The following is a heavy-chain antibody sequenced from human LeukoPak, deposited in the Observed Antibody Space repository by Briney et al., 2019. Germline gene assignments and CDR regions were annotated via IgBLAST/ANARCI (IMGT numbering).Heavy chain of an antibody. D-gene: IGHD5-18*01. Sequence: SETLSLTCTVSGGSISSYYWSWIRQPPGKGLEWIGYIDCSGSTNYNPSLKSRVTISVDTSKNQFSLKLSSVTAADTAVYYCARVTWIQHYYYYYGMDVWGQGTTVTVSS. CDR1: GGSISSYY. CDR2: IDCSGST. V-gene: IGHV4-59*08. J-gene: IGHJ6*02. CDR3: ARVTWIQHYYYYYGMDV.